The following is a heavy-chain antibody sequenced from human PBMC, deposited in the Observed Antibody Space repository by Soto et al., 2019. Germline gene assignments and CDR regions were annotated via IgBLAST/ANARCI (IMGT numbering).Heavy chain of an antibody. J-gene: IGHJ4*02. CDR1: GFSFSYAW. Sequence: PELSCTASGAASGFSFSYAWMNWVRQAPGKGLEWVGRIKSKTDGGTIDYAAPVRGRFSISRDDSKDTLFLQMNSLKTEDTAVYYCTYYFDHWGQGT. V-gene: IGHV3-15*07. CDR3: TYYFDH. CDR2: IKSKTDGGTI.